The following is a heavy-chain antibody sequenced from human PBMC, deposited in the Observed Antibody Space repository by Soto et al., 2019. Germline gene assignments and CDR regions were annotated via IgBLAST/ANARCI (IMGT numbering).Heavy chain of an antibody. D-gene: IGHD2-15*01. Sequence: QLQLQESGPGLVKPSETLSLTCIVSGESISGTIYYWGWIRQPPGKGRAWSGSIYYSGSTYYNPSLKSRVTIAVDTATNHFYLKLTSVTAADTAVYYCARPGGGGCFYSDSWGQGSQVTVSS. CDR2: IYYSGST. J-gene: IGHJ4*02. CDR3: ARPGGGGCFYSDS. CDR1: GESISGTIYY. V-gene: IGHV4-39*02.